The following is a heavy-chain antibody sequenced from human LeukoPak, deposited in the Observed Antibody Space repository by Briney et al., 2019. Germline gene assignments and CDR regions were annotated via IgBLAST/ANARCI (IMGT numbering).Heavy chain of an antibody. Sequence: SETLSLTCAVFGGSFSGYSWSWIRQSPEKGLEWIGEVNHTGGITYNPSLKSRVTISLDTSIKQFSLNLKSVTAADTAVYYCARQYTFDMWGQGTRVTVSS. CDR2: VNHTGGI. CDR3: ARQYTFDM. J-gene: IGHJ3*02. V-gene: IGHV4-34*01. CDR1: GGSFSGYS. D-gene: IGHD2/OR15-2a*01.